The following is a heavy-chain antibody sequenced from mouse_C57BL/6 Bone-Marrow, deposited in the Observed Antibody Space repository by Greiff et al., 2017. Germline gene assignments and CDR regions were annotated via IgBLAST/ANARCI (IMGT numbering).Heavy chain of an antibody. J-gene: IGHJ1*03. V-gene: IGHV1-82*01. CDR1: GYAFSSSW. D-gene: IGHD4-1*01. Sequence: LVESGPELVKPGASVKISCKASGYAFSSSWMNWVKQRPGKGLEWIGRIYPGDGDTNYNGKFKGKATLTADKSSSTAYMQLSSLTSEDSAVYFCARRLTGWYFDVWGTGTTVTVSS. CDR2: IYPGDGDT. CDR3: ARRLTGWYFDV.